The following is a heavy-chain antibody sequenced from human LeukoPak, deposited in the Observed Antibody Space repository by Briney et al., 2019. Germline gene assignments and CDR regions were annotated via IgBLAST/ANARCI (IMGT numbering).Heavy chain of an antibody. Sequence: ASVKVSCKASGYTFTSYGISWVRQAPGQGLEWMGWISAYNGNTNYAQKLQGRVTMTTDTSTSTAYMELRSLRSDDTAVYYCARATYYDFWSGYWFDPWGQGTLVTASS. CDR1: GYTFTSYG. CDR3: ARATYYDFWSGYWFDP. CDR2: ISAYNGNT. V-gene: IGHV1-18*01. D-gene: IGHD3-3*01. J-gene: IGHJ5*02.